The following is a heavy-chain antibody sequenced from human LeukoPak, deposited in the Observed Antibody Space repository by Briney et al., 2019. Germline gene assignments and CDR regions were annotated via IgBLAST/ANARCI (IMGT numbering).Heavy chain of an antibody. Sequence: GESLKISCQNSGHRLATYWIARVRQMPGKGLEWMGIIYPEDSDTRYGPSFQGQVTISADKSIDTAYLQWNSLKTSDTAMYYCASTRDTLISAFDIWGQGTMVTVSS. J-gene: IGHJ3*02. CDR2: IYPEDSDT. V-gene: IGHV5-51*01. D-gene: IGHD2-15*01. CDR1: GHRLATYW. CDR3: ASTRDTLISAFDI.